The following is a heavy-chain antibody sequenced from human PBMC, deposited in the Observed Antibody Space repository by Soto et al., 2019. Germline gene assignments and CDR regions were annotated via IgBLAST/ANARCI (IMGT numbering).Heavy chain of an antibody. D-gene: IGHD6-13*01. Sequence: EVQLVESGGGLVQPGRSLRLSCAASGFTFDDYAMHWVRQAPGKGLEWVSGISWNSGSIGYADSVKGRFTISRDNAKNSLYLQMNSLRAEDTALYYCAKDISSSSWYGPGESQPFYYYYYYMDVWGKGTTVTVSS. J-gene: IGHJ6*03. V-gene: IGHV3-9*01. CDR3: AKDISSSSWYGPGESQPFYYYYYYMDV. CDR2: ISWNSGSI. CDR1: GFTFDDYA.